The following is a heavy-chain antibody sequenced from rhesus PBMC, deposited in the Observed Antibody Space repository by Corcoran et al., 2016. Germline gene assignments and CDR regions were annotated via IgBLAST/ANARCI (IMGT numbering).Heavy chain of an antibody. Sequence: QLQLQESGPGLVKPSETLSLTCAVSGGSISSGYGWSWIRQPPGKGLEWFGHIFGSMGSTYSNPALKSRVTISKATSKNQFSRKLSSVTAADTAVYYCARDQGIAAAGDFDYWGQGVLVTVSS. V-gene: IGHV4S7*01. CDR3: ARDQGIAAAGDFDY. CDR2: IFGSMGST. CDR1: GGSISSGYG. D-gene: IGHD6-31*01. J-gene: IGHJ4*01.